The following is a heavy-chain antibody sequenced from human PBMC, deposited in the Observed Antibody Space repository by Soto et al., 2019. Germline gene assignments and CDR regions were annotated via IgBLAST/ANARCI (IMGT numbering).Heavy chain of an antibody. V-gene: IGHV1-18*01. J-gene: IGHJ4*02. Sequence: QGQLVQSGAEVKKPGASVKVSCEASGYTFSSYGISWVRQAPGQGFEWMGWISGYNSITRYAQKFQGRVTMTTDTSTSTAYMELRSLISDDTAVYYCARAFGSTDYWGQGTLVTVSS. D-gene: IGHD6-13*01. CDR1: GYTFSSYG. CDR3: ARAFGSTDY. CDR2: ISGYNSIT.